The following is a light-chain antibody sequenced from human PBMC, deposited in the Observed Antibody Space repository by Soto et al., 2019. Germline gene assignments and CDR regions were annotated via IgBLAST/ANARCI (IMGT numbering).Light chain of an antibody. Sequence: DIVMTQSPATLSVSPGERATLSCRASQSVSSNLAWYQQKFGQAPGLLIYGASTRATGIPARFSGSGSGTEFTLTISSLQSEDFAVYYCHQYNNWPPLTFGGGTKVEIK. CDR2: GAS. J-gene: IGKJ4*01. CDR3: HQYNNWPPLT. CDR1: QSVSSN. V-gene: IGKV3-15*01.